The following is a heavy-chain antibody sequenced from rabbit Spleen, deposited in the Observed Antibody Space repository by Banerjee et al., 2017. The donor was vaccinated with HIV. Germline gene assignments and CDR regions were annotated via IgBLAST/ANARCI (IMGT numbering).Heavy chain of an antibody. V-gene: IGHV1S45*01. CDR1: GVSFSGNSY. Sequence: QEQLVESGGGLVKPGASLTLTCIASGVSFSGNSYMCWVRQAPGKGLEWIACIDTGSSGFTYFASWAKGRFTISKTSSTTVTLQMTSLTAADTATYFCAGDTGSSFSSYGMDLWGQGTLVTV. CDR3: AGDTGSSFSSYGMDL. CDR2: IDTGSSGFT. D-gene: IGHD8-1*01. J-gene: IGHJ6*01.